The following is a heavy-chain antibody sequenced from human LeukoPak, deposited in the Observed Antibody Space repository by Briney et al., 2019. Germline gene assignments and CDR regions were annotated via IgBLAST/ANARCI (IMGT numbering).Heavy chain of an antibody. CDR3: ARDQEVRGVSLDY. CDR2: ISSSSSYI. D-gene: IGHD3-10*01. Sequence: GGSLRLSCGASGFTFSSYSMKWVRQAPGKGLEWVSSISSSSSYIYYADSVKGRFTISRDNAKNSLYLQMNSLRAEDTAVYYCARDQEVRGVSLDYWGQGTLVTVSS. J-gene: IGHJ4*02. CDR1: GFTFSSYS. V-gene: IGHV3-21*01.